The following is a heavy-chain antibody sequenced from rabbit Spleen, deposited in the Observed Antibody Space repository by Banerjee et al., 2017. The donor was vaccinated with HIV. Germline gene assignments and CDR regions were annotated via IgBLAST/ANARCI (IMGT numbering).Heavy chain of an antibody. D-gene: IGHD1-1*01. CDR3: ARDLDGVIGWNFGW. J-gene: IGHJ4*01. Sequence: QEQLVESGGGLVKPGASLTLTCTASGVSFSSSSYMCWVRQAPGKGLEWIACIDIGSSGFTYFATWAKGRFTISKTSSTTVTLQLTSLTVADTATYFCARDLDGVIGWNFGWWGQGTLVTVS. V-gene: IGHV1S45*01. CDR2: IDIGSSGFT. CDR1: GVSFSSSSY.